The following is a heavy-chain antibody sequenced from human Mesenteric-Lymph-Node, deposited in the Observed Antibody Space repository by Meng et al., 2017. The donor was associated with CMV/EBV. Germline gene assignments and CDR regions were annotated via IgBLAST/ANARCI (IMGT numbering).Heavy chain of an antibody. V-gene: IGHV3-7*03. CDR2: IKQDGSEK. CDR1: GFTFSSYW. CDR3: AKARGDGYNWFGAFDI. D-gene: IGHD5-24*01. J-gene: IGHJ3*02. Sequence: GESLKISCAASGFTFSSYWMSWVRQAPGKGLEWVANIKQDGSEKYYVDSVKGRFTISRDNAKNSLYLQMNSLRAEDTALYYCAKARGDGYNWFGAFDIWGQGTMVTVSS.